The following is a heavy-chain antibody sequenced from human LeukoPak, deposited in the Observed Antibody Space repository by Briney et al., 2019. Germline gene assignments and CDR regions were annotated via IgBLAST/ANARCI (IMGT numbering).Heavy chain of an antibody. Sequence: PSETLSLTCTVSGGSIKSYYWSWIRQPAGEGLEWLGHIYASGTTNYNPSLNGRVTMSVDTSKNQFSLRPASVTAAGTAVYYCARVADRFGYNYGIDEYFDYWGQGTLVTVSS. CDR2: IYASGTT. V-gene: IGHV4-4*07. D-gene: IGHD5-18*01. CDR3: ARVADRFGYNYGIDEYFDY. J-gene: IGHJ4*02. CDR1: GGSIKSYY.